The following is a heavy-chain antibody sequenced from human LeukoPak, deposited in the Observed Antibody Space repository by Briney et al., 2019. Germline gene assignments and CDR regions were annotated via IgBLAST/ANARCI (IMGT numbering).Heavy chain of an antibody. CDR3: ATNAVPGSSWYSPGQS. J-gene: IGHJ5*02. CDR2: IYYSGST. Sequence: SETLSLTCTVSGGSISSYYWSWIRQPPGKGLEWIGYIYYSGSTNYNPSLKSRVTISVDTSKNQFSLKLSSVTAADTAVYYCATNAVPGSSWYSPGQSWGQGTLVTVSS. V-gene: IGHV4-59*01. CDR1: GGSISSYY. D-gene: IGHD6-13*01.